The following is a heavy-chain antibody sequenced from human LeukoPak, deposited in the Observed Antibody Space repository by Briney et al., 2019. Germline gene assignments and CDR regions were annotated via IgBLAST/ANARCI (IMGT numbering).Heavy chain of an antibody. CDR3: AGARHGDYRWDY. V-gene: IGHV5-51*01. D-gene: IGHD4-17*01. J-gene: IGHJ4*02. CDR2: IHSADSNT. Sequence: GESLKISCKGSGYSFTNYWIGWVRQMPGKGLEWMGIIHSADSNTKYSPSFQGQVTISADKSISTAYLQWSGLKASDTAMYYCAGARHGDYRWDYWGQGTLVTVSS. CDR1: GYSFTNYW.